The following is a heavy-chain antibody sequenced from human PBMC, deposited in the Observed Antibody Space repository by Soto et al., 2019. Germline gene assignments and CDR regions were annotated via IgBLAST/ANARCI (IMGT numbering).Heavy chain of an antibody. CDR2: ISAYNGNT. Sequence: ASVKVSCKASGYTFTSYGISWVRRARGQGLEWMGWISAYNGNTNYAQKLQGRVTMTTDTSTSTAYMELRSLRSDDTAVYYCARDPELYSSGYYNWFDPWGQGTLVTVSS. V-gene: IGHV1-18*01. CDR3: ARDPELYSSGYYNWFDP. D-gene: IGHD3-22*01. J-gene: IGHJ5*02. CDR1: GYTFTSYG.